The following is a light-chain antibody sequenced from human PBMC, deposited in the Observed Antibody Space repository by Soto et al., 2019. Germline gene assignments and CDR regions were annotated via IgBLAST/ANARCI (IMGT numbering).Light chain of an antibody. V-gene: IGKV1-39*01. Sequence: DIQMTQSPSSLSASAGDRVTITCRASQGISDYLNWYQQKPGEAPKVLIFAASTVQSGVPSRFSGGGSGTDFTLTISSLQPEDFATYYCQQSYNNPKTFGQGTKVEIK. CDR3: QQSYNNPKT. CDR2: AAS. CDR1: QGISDY. J-gene: IGKJ1*01.